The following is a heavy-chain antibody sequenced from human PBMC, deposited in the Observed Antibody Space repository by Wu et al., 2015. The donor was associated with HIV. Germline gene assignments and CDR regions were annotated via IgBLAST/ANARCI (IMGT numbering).Heavy chain of an antibody. V-gene: IGHV1-2*02. CDR2: INPNSGGT. CDR1: GYTFTGYY. J-gene: IGHJ3*02. CDR3: ARARGYSGYDAFDI. D-gene: IGHD5-12*01. Sequence: QVQLVQSGAEVKKPGASVKVSCKASGYTFTGYYMHWARQAPGQGLEWMGWINPNSGGTNYAQKFQGRVTMTRDTSISTAYMELSRLRSDDTAVYYCARARGYSGYDAFDIWGQGDNGHRLF.